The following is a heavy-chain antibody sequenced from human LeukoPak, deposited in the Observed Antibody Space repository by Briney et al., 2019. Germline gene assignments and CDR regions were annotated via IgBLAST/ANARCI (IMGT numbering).Heavy chain of an antibody. Sequence: GGSLRLSCAASGFTFSSYAMSWVRQAPGKGLEWVSAISGSGGSTYYADSVKGRFTISRDNSKNTLYLQMNSLRAEDTAWYYCAKPKTTSSGWYYFDYWGQGALVTVPS. CDR2: ISGSGGST. CDR3: AKPKTTSSGWYYFDY. V-gene: IGHV3-23*01. CDR1: GFTFSSYA. D-gene: IGHD6-19*01. J-gene: IGHJ4*02.